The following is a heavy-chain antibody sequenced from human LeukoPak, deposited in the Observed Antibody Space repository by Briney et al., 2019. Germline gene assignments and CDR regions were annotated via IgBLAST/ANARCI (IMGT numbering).Heavy chain of an antibody. V-gene: IGHV4-39*01. D-gene: IGHD3-22*01. CDR2: IYYSGST. J-gene: IGHJ4*02. Sequence: SETLSLTCTVSGGSISSSSYYWGWIRQPPGKGLEWIGSIYYSGSTYYNPSLKSRVTISVDTSKNQFSLKLSSVTAADTAVYYCARLRIVVVITMYIDYWGQGTLVTVSS. CDR3: ARLRIVVVITMYIDY. CDR1: GGSISSSSYY.